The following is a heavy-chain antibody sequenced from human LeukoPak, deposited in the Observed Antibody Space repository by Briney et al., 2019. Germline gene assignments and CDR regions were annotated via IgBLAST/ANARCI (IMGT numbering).Heavy chain of an antibody. J-gene: IGHJ4*02. D-gene: IGHD1-26*01. CDR3: ARATSGSYFGPFDY. V-gene: IGHV4-59*01. Sequence: SETLSLTCTVSGGSISSYYWSWIRQPPGEGLGWIGYIYYSGSTNYNPSLKSRVTISVDTSKNQFSLKLSSVTAADTAVYYCARATSGSYFGPFDYWGQGTLVTVSS. CDR2: IYYSGST. CDR1: GGSISSYY.